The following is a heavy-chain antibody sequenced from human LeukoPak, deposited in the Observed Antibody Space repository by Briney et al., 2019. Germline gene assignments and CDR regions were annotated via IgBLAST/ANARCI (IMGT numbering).Heavy chain of an antibody. Sequence: PSETLSLTCTVSGASISSYYWSWIRQHPGKGLEWIGYIYYSGSTYYNPSLKSRVTISVDTSKNQFSLKLSSVTAADTAVYYCARDPPYYDSSGRDDAFDIWGQGTMVTVSS. D-gene: IGHD3-22*01. CDR3: ARDPPYYDSSGRDDAFDI. V-gene: IGHV4-59*06. CDR1: GASISSYY. J-gene: IGHJ3*02. CDR2: IYYSGST.